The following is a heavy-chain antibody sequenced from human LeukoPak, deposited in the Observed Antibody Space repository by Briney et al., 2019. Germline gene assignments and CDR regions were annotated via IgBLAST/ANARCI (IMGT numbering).Heavy chain of an antibody. CDR3: ARDGGYDRPGIDY. CDR2: VSDRGGT. CDR1: RGSISSYY. D-gene: IGHD5-12*01. J-gene: IGHJ4*02. V-gene: IGHV4-59*01. Sequence: SETLSLTCTVSRGSISSYYWSWLRQSPGKGLEWIVYVSDRGGTNYNPSLKSRVTISVDTSKNQFSLKLRSVTAADPAVYYCARDGGYDRPGIDYWGQGTLVTVSS.